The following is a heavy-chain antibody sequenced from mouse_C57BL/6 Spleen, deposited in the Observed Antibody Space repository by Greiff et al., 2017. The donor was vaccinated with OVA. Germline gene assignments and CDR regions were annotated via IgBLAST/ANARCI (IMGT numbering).Heavy chain of an antibody. CDR3: ARHVGGYYDAMDY. CDR2: IWSDGST. D-gene: IGHD2-2*01. J-gene: IGHJ4*01. V-gene: IGHV2-6-1*01. CDR1: GFSLTSYG. Sequence: VQLVESGPGLVAPSQSLSITCTVSGFSLTSYGVHWVRQPPGKGLEWLVVIWSDGSTTYHSALKSRLSISKDNSKSQVFLKMISLQTDDTAMYYCARHVGGYYDAMDYWGQGTSVTVSS.